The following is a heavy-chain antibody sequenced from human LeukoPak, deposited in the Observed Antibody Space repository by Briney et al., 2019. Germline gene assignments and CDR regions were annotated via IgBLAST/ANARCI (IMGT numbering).Heavy chain of an antibody. V-gene: IGHV3-30*02. J-gene: IGHJ4*02. CDR2: IQYDGSNK. CDR3: AKDQSAYYDSSGSDY. CDR1: GFTFSSYG. D-gene: IGHD3-22*01. Sequence: GGSLRLSCAASGFTFSSYGMHWVRQAPGKGLEWVAFIQYDGSNKYYADSVKGRFTISRDNSKNTLYLQMNSLRAEDTAVYYCAKDQSAYYDSSGSDYWGQGTLVTVSS.